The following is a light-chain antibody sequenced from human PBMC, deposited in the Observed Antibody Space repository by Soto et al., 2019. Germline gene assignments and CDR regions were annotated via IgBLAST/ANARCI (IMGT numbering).Light chain of an antibody. V-gene: IGKV3-15*01. J-gene: IGKJ1*01. Sequence: EIVMTQSPATLSVSPGERATLSCRASQSVSSNLAWYQQTPGQAPRLLIYGASTSATGIPARFSGSGSGTDFTLTISSLQSDDVAVYYCQQYNNWPRGTFGQGTKVEIK. CDR2: GAS. CDR3: QQYNNWPRGT. CDR1: QSVSSN.